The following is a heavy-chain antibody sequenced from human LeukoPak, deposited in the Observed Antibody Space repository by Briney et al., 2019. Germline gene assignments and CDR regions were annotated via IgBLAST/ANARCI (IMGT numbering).Heavy chain of an antibody. CDR3: ARRHYYESSGYYYIDY. CDR2: INPNNGGT. Sequence: ASVTVSFKASGYTFTDYYMHWVRQAPGQGFEWVGWINPNNGGTNYAQKFQGRVTMTRDMSISTAYMELSRLRSDDTAVFYCARRHYYESSGYYYIDYWGQGTLVTVSS. D-gene: IGHD3-22*01. J-gene: IGHJ4*02. V-gene: IGHV1-2*02. CDR1: GYTFTDYY.